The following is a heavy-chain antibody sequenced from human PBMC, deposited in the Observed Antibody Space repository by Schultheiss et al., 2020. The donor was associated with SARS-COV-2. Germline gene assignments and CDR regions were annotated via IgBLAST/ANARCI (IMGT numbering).Heavy chain of an antibody. CDR1: GYTFTGYY. V-gene: IGHV1-2*04. CDR3: ARDGGEDGNRQTGVGYYYYFYGMDV. D-gene: IGHD1-14*01. CDR2: INPNSGGT. Sequence: ASVKVSCKASGYTFTGYYMHWVRQAPGQGLGWMGWINPNSGGTNNEQKFQGWVTMTRDTSISTAYMELSRLRSDDTAVYYCARDGGEDGNRQTGVGYYYYFYGMDVWGQGTTVTVSS. J-gene: IGHJ6*02.